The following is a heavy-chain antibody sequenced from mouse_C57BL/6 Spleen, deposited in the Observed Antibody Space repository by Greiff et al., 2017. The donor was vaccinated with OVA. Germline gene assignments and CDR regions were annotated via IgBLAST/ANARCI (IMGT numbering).Heavy chain of an antibody. Sequence: QVQLQQPGAELVKPGASVKLSCKASGYTFTSYWMQWVKQRPGQGLEWIGEIDPSDSYTNYNQKFKGKATLTVDTSSSTAYMQLSSLTSEDSAVYYCARSRITTVVADYWGQGTTLTVSS. V-gene: IGHV1-50*01. D-gene: IGHD1-1*01. J-gene: IGHJ2*01. CDR3: ARSRITTVVADY. CDR2: IDPSDSYT. CDR1: GYTFTSYW.